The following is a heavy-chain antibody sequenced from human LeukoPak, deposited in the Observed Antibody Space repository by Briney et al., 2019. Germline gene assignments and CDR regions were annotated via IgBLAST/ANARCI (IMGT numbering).Heavy chain of an antibody. CDR1: GGSLSSYY. CDR3: ASVEYLKWFGELSSPGAFDI. D-gene: IGHD3-10*01. CDR2: IYYSGST. Sequence: SETLSLTCTVSGGSLSSYYWSWIRQPPGKGLEWIGYIYYSGSTNYNPSLTSRVTISVDTSKNQFSLKLSSATAADTDVYYCASVEYLKWFGELSSPGAFDIWGQGTMVTVSS. J-gene: IGHJ3*02. V-gene: IGHV4-59*01.